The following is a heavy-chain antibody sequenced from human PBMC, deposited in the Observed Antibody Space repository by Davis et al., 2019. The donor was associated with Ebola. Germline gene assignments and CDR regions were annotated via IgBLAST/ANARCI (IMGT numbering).Heavy chain of an antibody. CDR1: GYTFTSYC. V-gene: IGHV1-18*01. J-gene: IGHJ4*02. CDR3: ARRDYGDYGAF. Sequence: AASVKVSCKASGYTFTSYCISWLRQAPGQGLEWMGWISAFSGNTNYAQKLQGRVTMTTDTSTSTAYMALRSLRSDDTAVYYCARRDYGDYGAFWGQGTLVTVSS. CDR2: ISAFSGNT. D-gene: IGHD4-17*01.